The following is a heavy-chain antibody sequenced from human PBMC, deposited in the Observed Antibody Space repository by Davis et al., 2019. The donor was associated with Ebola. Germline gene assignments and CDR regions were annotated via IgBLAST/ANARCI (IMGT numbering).Heavy chain of an antibody. CDR3: ATRSELLQDYYYYMDV. V-gene: IGHV1-18*01. CDR1: GGTFSSYA. D-gene: IGHD1-26*01. Sequence: ASVKVSCKASGGTFSSYAISWVRQAPGQGLEWMGWISTYSAGRTYTKNLQDRVTMTTDTYTSTAYMELRSLRSDDTAVYYCATRSELLQDYYYYMDVWGKGTTVTVSS. J-gene: IGHJ6*03. CDR2: ISTYSAGR.